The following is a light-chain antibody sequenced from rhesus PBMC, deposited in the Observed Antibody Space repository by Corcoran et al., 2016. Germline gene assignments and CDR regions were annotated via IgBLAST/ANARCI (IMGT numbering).Light chain of an antibody. V-gene: IGKV3-42*03. CDR2: GAS. CDR3: QQYSNWPWT. J-gene: IGKJ1*01. Sequence: EIVLTQSPATLSLSPGERATISCRASQSVSSNLAWYQPKPGQVPRLLIYGASSRATGIPDRFSGSGSGTDFTLTISSLEPEDCAVYYCQQYSNWPWTFGQGTKVEIK. CDR1: QSVSSN.